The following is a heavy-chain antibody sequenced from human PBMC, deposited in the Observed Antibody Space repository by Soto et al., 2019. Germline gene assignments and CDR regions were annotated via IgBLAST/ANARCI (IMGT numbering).Heavy chain of an antibody. Sequence: EVQLVQSGAEVKKTGDSLQISCKSSGFTFTTYWIGWVRQMPGKGLEWMGIIYPSDSETRYSPPFQGQVTISADKSISTAYLQWSSLKASDTAMYYCARQKDWNSDFWGQGTLVTVSS. CDR3: ARQKDWNSDF. J-gene: IGHJ4*02. CDR2: IYPSDSET. D-gene: IGHD1-7*01. CDR1: GFTFTTYW. V-gene: IGHV5-51*01.